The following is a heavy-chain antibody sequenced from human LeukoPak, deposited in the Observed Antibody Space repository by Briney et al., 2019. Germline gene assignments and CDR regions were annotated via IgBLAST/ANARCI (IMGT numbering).Heavy chain of an antibody. CDR3: ARGPDIVATIGNYYYMDV. CDR2: IIPIFGTA. CDR1: GGTFSSYA. V-gene: IGHV1-69*05. D-gene: IGHD5-12*01. Sequence: ASVKVSCKASGGTFSSYAISWVRQAPGQGLEWMGGIIPIFGTANYAQKFQGRVTITTDESTSTAYMELSSLRSEDTAVYYCARGPDIVATIGNYYYMDVWGKGTTVTVSS. J-gene: IGHJ6*03.